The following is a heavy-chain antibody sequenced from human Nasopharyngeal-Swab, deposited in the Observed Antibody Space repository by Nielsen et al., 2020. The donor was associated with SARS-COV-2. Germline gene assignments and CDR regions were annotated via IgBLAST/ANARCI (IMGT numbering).Heavy chain of an antibody. V-gene: IGHV3-23*01. J-gene: IGHJ6*02. D-gene: IGHD2-2*02. CDR2: ISGSGGST. CDR3: AKLDCSSTSCYTGGKTTYYYYGMDV. CDR1: GFTFSSYA. Sequence: GASLRLSCAASGFTFSSYAMSWVRQAPGKGLEWVPAISGSGGSTYYADSVKGRFTISRDNSKNTLYLQMNSLRAEDTAVYYCAKLDCSSTSCYTGGKTTYYYYGMDVWGQGTTVTVSS.